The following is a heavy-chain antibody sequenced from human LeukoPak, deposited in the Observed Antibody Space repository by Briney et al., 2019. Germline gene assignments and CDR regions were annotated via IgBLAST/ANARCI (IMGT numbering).Heavy chain of an antibody. CDR1: GFTFSSYA. Sequence: GGSLRLSCAASGFTFSSYAMHWVRQAPGKGLEWVAVISYDGSNKYYADSVKGRFTISRDNAKNSLYLQMNSLRAEDTAVYYCARDRDPGYNDSSGYRRVNAFDIWGQGTMVTVSS. CDR3: ARDRDPGYNDSSGYRRVNAFDI. V-gene: IGHV3-30*04. D-gene: IGHD3-22*01. J-gene: IGHJ3*02. CDR2: ISYDGSNK.